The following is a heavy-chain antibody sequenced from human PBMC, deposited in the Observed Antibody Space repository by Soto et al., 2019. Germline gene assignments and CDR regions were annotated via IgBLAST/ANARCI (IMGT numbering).Heavy chain of an antibody. V-gene: IGHV3-11*06. Sequence: GGSLRLSCAASGFTFSDYYMSWIRQAPGKGLEWVSYISSSSSYTNYADSVKGRFTISRDNAKNSLYLQMNSLRAEDTAVYYCARVCGGSGPYYFDYWGQGTLVTVSS. CDR2: ISSSSSYT. J-gene: IGHJ4*02. CDR3: ARVCGGSGPYYFDY. CDR1: GFTFSDYY. D-gene: IGHD6-25*01.